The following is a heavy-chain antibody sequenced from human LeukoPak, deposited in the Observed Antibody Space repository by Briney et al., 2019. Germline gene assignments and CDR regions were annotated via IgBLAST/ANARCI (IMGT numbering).Heavy chain of an antibody. D-gene: IGHD1-26*01. J-gene: IGHJ3*02. Sequence: GGSLRLSCAASGFTFSGSAMHWVRQAPGKGLEWVSSISSSSSYIYYADSVKGRFTISRDNAKNSLYLQMNSLRAEDTAVYYCARDKYSGSYQGAFDIWGQGTMVTVSS. CDR2: ISSSSSYI. V-gene: IGHV3-21*01. CDR1: GFTFSGSA. CDR3: ARDKYSGSYQGAFDI.